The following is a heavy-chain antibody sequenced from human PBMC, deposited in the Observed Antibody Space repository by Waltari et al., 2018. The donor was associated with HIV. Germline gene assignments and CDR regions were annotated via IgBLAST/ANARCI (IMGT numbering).Heavy chain of an antibody. V-gene: IGHV3-7*01. D-gene: IGHD1-26*01. CDR1: RLTFSSYW. CDR2: IKQDGSEK. Sequence: EVQLVESGGGLVQPGGSLRISCAVSRLTFSSYWMSWVRHTPGKGLEWVTNIKQDGSEKYYVDSVKGRFIISRDNAKNSLYLQMNSLRAEDTAVYYCATEMGATNFWGQGALVTVSS. J-gene: IGHJ4*02. CDR3: ATEMGATNF.